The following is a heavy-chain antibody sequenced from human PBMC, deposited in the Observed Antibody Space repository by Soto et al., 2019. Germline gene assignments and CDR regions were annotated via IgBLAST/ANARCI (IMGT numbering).Heavy chain of an antibody. D-gene: IGHD6-13*01. Sequence: GGSLRLSCEASGFTFSGFDMHWVRQPTGKGLEWVSSIGTAGDTYYAVFVKGRFTISRDNAKNSLSLQMNSLRAGDMAVYFCAKSQEIGTHFFDSWGQGTQVTVS. J-gene: IGHJ4*02. CDR1: GFTFSGFD. V-gene: IGHV3-13*01. CDR3: AKSQEIGTHFFDS. CDR2: IGTAGDT.